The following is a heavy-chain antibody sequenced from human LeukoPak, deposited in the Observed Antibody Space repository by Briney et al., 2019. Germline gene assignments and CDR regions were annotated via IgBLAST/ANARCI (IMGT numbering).Heavy chain of an antibody. Sequence: GGSLRLSCASAGFTFISYGMYWVREAPGKELESVAFIRYDGSNKYYADSVKGRFTVSRDNSKNTLYLQMNSLRAEDTAVYYCARVRDYGGYDFYFDYWGQGTLVTVSS. CDR3: ARVRDYGGYDFYFDY. CDR2: IRYDGSNK. D-gene: IGHD5-12*01. J-gene: IGHJ4*02. V-gene: IGHV3-30*02. CDR1: GFTFISYG.